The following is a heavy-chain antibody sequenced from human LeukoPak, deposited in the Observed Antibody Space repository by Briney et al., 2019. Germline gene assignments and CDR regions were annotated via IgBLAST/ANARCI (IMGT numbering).Heavy chain of an antibody. CDR2: VYYTGVT. D-gene: IGHD4-23*01. CDR1: GGSISSYS. V-gene: IGHV4-59*12. Sequence: SETLSLTCNVSGGSISSYSWNWVRQSPGKGLEWIGSVYYTGVTSTNPFFRSRMSISVDTSKNQFSLNLTSVTAADAAVYYCARERSSSGGHNWFDPWGQETLVTVSS. CDR3: ARERSSSGGHNWFDP. J-gene: IGHJ5*02.